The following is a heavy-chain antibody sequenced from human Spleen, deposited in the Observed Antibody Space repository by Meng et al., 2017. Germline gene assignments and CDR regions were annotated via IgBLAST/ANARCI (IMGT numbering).Heavy chain of an antibody. J-gene: IGHJ4*02. Sequence: QLQLQESGPGLVKPSDTLSLPCAVFGGSFSGYSWTWIRQPPGKGLEWIAEINHSGSTNHSPSLKSRVSISIDTSKNQFSLKLTSVTAADTAVYYCARYHYDSSGYWSDYWGQGTLVTVSS. D-gene: IGHD3-22*01. CDR1: GGSFSGYS. V-gene: IGHV4-34*10. CDR3: ARYHYDSSGYWSDY. CDR2: INHSGST.